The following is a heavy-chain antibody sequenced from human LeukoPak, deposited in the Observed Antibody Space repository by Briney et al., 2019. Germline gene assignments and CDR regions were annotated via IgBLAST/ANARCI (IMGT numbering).Heavy chain of an antibody. CDR3: ARDNYGLFDY. D-gene: IGHD4-17*01. CDR2: IYHSGST. V-gene: IGHV4-30-2*01. J-gene: IGHJ4*02. Sequence: SQTLSLTCAVSGGSISSGGYSWSWIRQPPGKGLEWIGYIYHSGSTYYNPSLKSRVTISVDRSKNQFSLKLSSMTAADTAVYYCARDNYGLFDYWGQGTLVTVSS. CDR1: GGSISSGGYS.